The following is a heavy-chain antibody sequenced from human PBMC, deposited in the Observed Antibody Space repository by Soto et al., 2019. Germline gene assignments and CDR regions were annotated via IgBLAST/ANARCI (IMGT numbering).Heavy chain of an antibody. V-gene: IGHV4-59*01. CDR2: IYYSGST. CDR1: GGSISSYY. Sequence: QVQLQESGPGLVKPSETLSLTCTVSGGSISSYYWSWIRQPPGKGLEWIGYIYYSGSTNYNPSLKSRVTIPVDTSKNQFSRKLSSVTAADTAVYYCARARGYSGYGRVDYWGQGTLVTVSS. J-gene: IGHJ4*02. D-gene: IGHD5-12*01. CDR3: ARARGYSGYGRVDY.